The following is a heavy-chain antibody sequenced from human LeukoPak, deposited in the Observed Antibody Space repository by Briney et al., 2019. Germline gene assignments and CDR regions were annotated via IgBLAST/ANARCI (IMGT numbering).Heavy chain of an antibody. D-gene: IGHD2-2*01. J-gene: IGHJ5*02. V-gene: IGHV3-11*01. CDR3: ARDRAVVVVPAAMGWFDP. Sequence: GGSLRLSCAASGFTFSDYYMSWIRQAPGKGLEWVSYISSSSSTIYYADSVKGRFTISRDNAKNSLYLQMNSLRAEDTAVYYCARDRAVVVVPAAMGWFDPWGQGTLVTVSS. CDR2: ISSSSSTI. CDR1: GFTFSDYY.